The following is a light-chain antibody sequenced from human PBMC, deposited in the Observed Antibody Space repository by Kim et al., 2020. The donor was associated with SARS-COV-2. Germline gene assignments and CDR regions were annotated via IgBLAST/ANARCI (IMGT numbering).Light chain of an antibody. CDR3: QQRSDWPLT. V-gene: IGKV3-11*01. CDR1: QNVRKY. Sequence: SLSPGERATLSCRASQNVRKYLVWYQQKPGQAPSLLIYDANNRATGVPARFSGSGFATDFTLTISSLEPEDFAVYYCQQRSDWPLTFGGGTKLEI. J-gene: IGKJ4*01. CDR2: DAN.